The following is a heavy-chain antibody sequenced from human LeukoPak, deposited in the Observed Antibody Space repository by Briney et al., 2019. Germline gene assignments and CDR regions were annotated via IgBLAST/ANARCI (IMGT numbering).Heavy chain of an antibody. CDR1: GYTFTSYG. D-gene: IGHD2-2*01. CDR2: ISAYNGNT. Sequence: GASVKVSCKASGYTFTSYGISWVRQAPGQGLEWMGWISAYNGNTNYAQKLQGRVTMTTDTSTSTAYMELRSLRSDDTAVYYCAREFRTYCSSTSCYVHYFDYWGQGTLVTVSS. V-gene: IGHV1-18*04. CDR3: AREFRTYCSSTSCYVHYFDY. J-gene: IGHJ4*02.